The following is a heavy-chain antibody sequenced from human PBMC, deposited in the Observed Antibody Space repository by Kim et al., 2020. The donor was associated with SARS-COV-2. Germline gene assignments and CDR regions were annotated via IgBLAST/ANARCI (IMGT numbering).Heavy chain of an antibody. D-gene: IGHD1-7*01. Sequence: ASVKVSCKASGYTLTNYYFHWVRQAPGQGLAWMGLINPSGGGTTYAQNFQGRVSLTRDTSTSTVYMELSSLRSDDTAVYYCAALTVNYPSRVYWGQRT. J-gene: IGHJ4*02. CDR3: AALTVNYPSRVY. CDR1: GYTLTNYY. CDR2: INPSGGGT. V-gene: IGHV1-46*01.